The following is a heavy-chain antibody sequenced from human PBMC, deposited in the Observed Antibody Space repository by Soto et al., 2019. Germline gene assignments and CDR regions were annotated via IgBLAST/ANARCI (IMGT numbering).Heavy chain of an antibody. V-gene: IGHV6-1*01. CDR2: TYYRSKWYN. CDR3: VRDVGFDFDY. CDR1: GDSVSSNTAA. D-gene: IGHD1-26*01. Sequence: SQTLSLTCAISGDSVSSNTAAWNWIKQSPSRGLEWLGRTYYRSKWYNDYAVSVKSRMTINPDTSKNQFSLHLNSVTPEDTALYYCVRDVGFDFDYWGLGTLVTVSS. J-gene: IGHJ4*02.